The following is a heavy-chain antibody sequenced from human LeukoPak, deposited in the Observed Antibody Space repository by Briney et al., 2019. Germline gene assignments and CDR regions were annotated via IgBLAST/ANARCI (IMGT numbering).Heavy chain of an antibody. V-gene: IGHV3-48*02. CDR2: ISIGSSTR. Sequence: PGGSLRLSCAASGFTVSSHDMSWVRQAPGKGLEWVSYISIGSSTRYYADSVKGRFTISRDNAKNSLYLQMNSLRDEDTAVYYCARAMDGWFDPWGQGTLVTVSS. D-gene: IGHD3/OR15-3a*01. CDR1: GFTVSSHD. J-gene: IGHJ5*02. CDR3: ARAMDGWFDP.